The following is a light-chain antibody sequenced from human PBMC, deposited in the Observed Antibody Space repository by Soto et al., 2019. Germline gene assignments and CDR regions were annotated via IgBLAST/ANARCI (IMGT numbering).Light chain of an antibody. CDR3: QQANSFPRT. CDR1: QPISTW. CDR2: AAS. Sequence: DIPMTQSPSSVSASVGDRVTITCRASQPISTWLAWYQQKPGKAPKLLIYAASNLQTGVPSRFSVSGSGTDFTLTISSLQPEDFATYYCQQANSFPRTFGQGTKVEIK. V-gene: IGKV1D-12*01. J-gene: IGKJ1*01.